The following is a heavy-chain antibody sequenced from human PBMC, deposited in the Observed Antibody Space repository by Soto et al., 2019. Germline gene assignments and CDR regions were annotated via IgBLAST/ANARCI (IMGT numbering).Heavy chain of an antibody. Sequence: EVQLVESGGGLVQPGGSLRLSCAASGFTFMSYWMHWVRQATGKWLVWVSRIKSDGSSTSYADSVKGRFTISRDNAKYTLYLHMNSLRAEDTAVYYCARDHVVSRNWFDPWGQGTLVTVSS. D-gene: IGHD2-21*01. CDR3: ARDHVVSRNWFDP. J-gene: IGHJ5*02. CDR1: GFTFMSYW. V-gene: IGHV3-74*01. CDR2: IKSDGSST.